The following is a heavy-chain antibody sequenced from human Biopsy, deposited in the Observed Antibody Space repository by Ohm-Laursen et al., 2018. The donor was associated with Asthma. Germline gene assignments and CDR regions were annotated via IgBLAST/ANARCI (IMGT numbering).Heavy chain of an antibody. CDR2: ISVYNGNT. CDR1: GYTFNSAG. J-gene: IGHJ6*02. CDR3: ARAVDYSHYYGIDV. V-gene: IGHV1-18*01. D-gene: IGHD3-10*01. Sequence: GSSVKVSCKTPGYTFNSAGITWVRQAPGQGLEWMGWISVYNGNTKVAQKLQDRVTMITDTSTSTAYMELRSLRSGDTAVYFCARAVDYSHYYGIDVWGQGTTVTVS.